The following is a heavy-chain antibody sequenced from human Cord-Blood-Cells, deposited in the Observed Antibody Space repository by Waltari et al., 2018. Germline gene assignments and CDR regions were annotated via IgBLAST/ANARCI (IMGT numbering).Heavy chain of an antibody. CDR2: ISYDGINK. D-gene: IGHD3-16*01. Sequence: QVQLVESGGGVVQPGRSLRLSCAASGFTFSSYAMHWVRQAPGKGLEWVAVISYDGINKYYADSVKGLFTISRDNSKNTLYLQMNSLRAEDTAVYYCARDLRWGTLDYWGQGTLVTVSS. CDR3: ARDLRWGTLDY. V-gene: IGHV3-30-3*01. J-gene: IGHJ4*02. CDR1: GFTFSSYA.